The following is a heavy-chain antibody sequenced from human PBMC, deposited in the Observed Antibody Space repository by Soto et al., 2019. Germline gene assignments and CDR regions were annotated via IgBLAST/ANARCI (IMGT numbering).Heavy chain of an antibody. J-gene: IGHJ4*02. CDR2: IIPIFGTA. CDR1: GGTFSSYA. Sequence: QVQLVQSGAEVKKPGSSVKVSCKASGGTFSSYAISWVRQAPGQGLEWMGGIIPIFGTANYAQKFQGRVTITADKSTSTAYMELSSLRSEDTAVYYCAREREYYDSSGYSPVFDYWGQGTLVTVSS. V-gene: IGHV1-69*06. D-gene: IGHD3-22*01. CDR3: AREREYYDSSGYSPVFDY.